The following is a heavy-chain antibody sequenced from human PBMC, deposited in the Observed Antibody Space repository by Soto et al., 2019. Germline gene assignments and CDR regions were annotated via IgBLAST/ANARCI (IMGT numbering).Heavy chain of an antibody. D-gene: IGHD3-3*01. Sequence: PGGSLRLSCAASGITFIYAWMDWVRQAPGKRLEWVGRIKSQASGGTIDYAAPVKGRFTISRDDSKNTVYLQMDSLKTEDTAVFYCFFYCDFGSGNYPHWAQGILVTVSS. J-gene: IGHJ4*02. CDR1: GITFIYAW. CDR2: IKSQASGGTI. V-gene: IGHV3-15*07. CDR3: FFYCDFGSGNYPH.